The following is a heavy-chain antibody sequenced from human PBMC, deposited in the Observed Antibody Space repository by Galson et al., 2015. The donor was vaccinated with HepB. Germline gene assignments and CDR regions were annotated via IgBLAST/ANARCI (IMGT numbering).Heavy chain of an antibody. Sequence: SVKVSCKASGYTFTSYGISWVRQAPGQGLEWMGWISAYNGNTNYAQKLQGRVTMTTDTSTSTAYMELRSLRSDDTAVYYCARDREPGIAVAGHYNWFDPWGQGTLVTVSS. J-gene: IGHJ5*02. CDR1: GYTFTSYG. D-gene: IGHD6-19*01. CDR3: ARDREPGIAVAGHYNWFDP. CDR2: ISAYNGNT. V-gene: IGHV1-18*01.